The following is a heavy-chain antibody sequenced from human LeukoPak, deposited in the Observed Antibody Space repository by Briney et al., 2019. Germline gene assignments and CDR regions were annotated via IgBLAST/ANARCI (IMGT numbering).Heavy chain of an antibody. CDR3: ARDYSSGWHYFDY. CDR1: GFTFSSYE. J-gene: IGHJ4*02. V-gene: IGHV3-48*03. D-gene: IGHD6-19*01. CDR2: ISSSGSTI. Sequence: GGSLRLSCAASGFTFSSYEMNWVRQAPGKGLEWVSYISSSGSTIYYADSVKGRFIISRDNAKNSLYLQMNSLRAEDTAVYYCARDYSSGWHYFDYWGQGTLVTVSS.